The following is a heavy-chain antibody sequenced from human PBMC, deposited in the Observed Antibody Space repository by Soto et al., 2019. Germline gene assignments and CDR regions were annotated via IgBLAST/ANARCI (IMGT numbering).Heavy chain of an antibody. J-gene: IGHJ6*02. V-gene: IGHV3-15*07. D-gene: IGHD2-2*01. CDR1: GFTFSNAW. CDR2: IKSKTDGGTT. Sequence: PGGSLRLSCAASGFTFSNAWMNWVRQAPGKGLEWVGRIKSKTDGGTTDYAAPVKGRFTISRDDSKNTLYLQMNSLKTEDTAVYYCTTADRVVPAAMVYYYYGMDVWGQGTTVTVSS. CDR3: TTADRVVPAAMVYYYYGMDV.